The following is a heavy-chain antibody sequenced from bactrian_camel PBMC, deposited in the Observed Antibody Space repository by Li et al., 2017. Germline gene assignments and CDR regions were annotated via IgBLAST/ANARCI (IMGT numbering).Heavy chain of an antibody. V-gene: IGHV3S1*01. Sequence: HVQLVESGGGSVQAGGSLKLSCEASGFDSSGFIFSTWCMGWFRRAPGKEREGVARIATGSGNTYYADSVKGRFTISLDRAKKTLYLQMNSLKLDDTAMYCCAARYQGGFGLGGLCTDVLGDFPYWGQGTQVTVSS. CDR1: GFIFSTWC. D-gene: IGHD5*01. J-gene: IGHJ4*01. CDR3: AARYQGGFGLGGLCTDVLGDFPY. CDR2: IATGSGNT.